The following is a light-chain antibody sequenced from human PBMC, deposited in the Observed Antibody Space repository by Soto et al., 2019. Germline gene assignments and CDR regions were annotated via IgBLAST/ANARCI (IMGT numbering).Light chain of an antibody. Sequence: SALTQPAPVSGSPGQSITISCTGTSSDVGGYNYVSWYQQHPGKAPKLMIYEVSNRPSGVSNRFSGSKSGNTASLTISGLQAEDEADYYCSSYTSSSTPYVFGTATNVTVL. CDR1: SSDVGGYNY. V-gene: IGLV2-14*01. CDR2: EVS. J-gene: IGLJ1*01. CDR3: SSYTSSSTPYV.